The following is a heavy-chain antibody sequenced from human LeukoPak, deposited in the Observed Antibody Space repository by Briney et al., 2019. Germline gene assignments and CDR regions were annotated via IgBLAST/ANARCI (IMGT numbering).Heavy chain of an antibody. D-gene: IGHD3-9*01. CDR3: AKDIAQYYDILTGYYYFDY. CDR2: ISGSGGST. J-gene: IGHJ4*02. CDR1: GFTFSSYA. V-gene: IGHV3-23*01. Sequence: GGSLRLSCAASGFTFSSYAMSWVRQAPGKGLEWVSAISGSGGSTYYADSVKGRFTISRDNSKNTLYLQMNSLRAEDTAVYYCAKDIAQYYDILTGYYYFDYWGRGTLVTVSS.